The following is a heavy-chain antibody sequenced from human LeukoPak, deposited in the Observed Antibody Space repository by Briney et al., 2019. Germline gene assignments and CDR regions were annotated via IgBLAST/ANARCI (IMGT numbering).Heavy chain of an antibody. V-gene: IGHV3-66*01. CDR2: IYSGGST. CDR3: ARDLLRDSGDY. J-gene: IGHJ4*02. Sequence: GGSLRLSCAASGFSVSSNYMSWVRQAPGKGLEWVSIIYSGGSTYYADSVKGRFTISSDNSKNTVFLQMNSLRAEDTAVYYCARDLLRDSGDYWGQGTLVTVSS. CDR1: GFSVSSNY. D-gene: IGHD4-17*01.